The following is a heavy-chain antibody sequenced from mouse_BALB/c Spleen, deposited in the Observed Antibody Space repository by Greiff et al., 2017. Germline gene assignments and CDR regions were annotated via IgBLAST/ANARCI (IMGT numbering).Heavy chain of an antibody. CDR1: GYTFTSYW. CDR3: ARSEGNYYFDY. Sequence: QVQLKESGAELAKPGASVKMSCKASGYTFTSYWMHWVKQRPGQGLEWIGYINPSTGYTEYNQKFKDKATLTADKSSSTAYMQLSSLTSEDSAVYYCARSEGNYYFDYWGQGTTLTVSS. V-gene: IGHV1-7*01. CDR2: INPSTGYT. J-gene: IGHJ2*01. D-gene: IGHD2-1*01.